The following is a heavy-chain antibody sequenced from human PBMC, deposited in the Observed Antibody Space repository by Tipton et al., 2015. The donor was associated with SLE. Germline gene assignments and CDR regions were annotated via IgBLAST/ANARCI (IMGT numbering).Heavy chain of an antibody. CDR3: ARDVGGYNTGWFPYYFDY. CDR2: VYYTGNT. D-gene: IGHD2-8*02. J-gene: IGHJ4*02. V-gene: IGHV4-39*07. Sequence: WVRQAPGKGLEWVGTVYYTGNTFYSPSLKSRVTISVDTSKNQFSLKLSSVTAADTAVYYCARDVGGYNTGWFPYYFDYWGQGTLVTVSS.